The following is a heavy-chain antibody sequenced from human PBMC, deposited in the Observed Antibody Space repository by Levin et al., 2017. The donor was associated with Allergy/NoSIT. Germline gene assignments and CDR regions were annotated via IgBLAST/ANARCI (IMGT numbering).Heavy chain of an antibody. CDR1: GFTFSDYY. J-gene: IGHJ6*02. Sequence: GGSLRLSCEASGFTFSDYYMSWIRQAPGKGLEWISYISSIADFRYYADSVKGRFTISRDNAKKSLFLQMDSLRAEDTAVYYCARDLGPVRGNGMDVWGQGTTVTV. CDR3: ARDLGPVRGNGMDV. V-gene: IGHV3-11*01. D-gene: IGHD3-10*01. CDR2: ISSIADFR.